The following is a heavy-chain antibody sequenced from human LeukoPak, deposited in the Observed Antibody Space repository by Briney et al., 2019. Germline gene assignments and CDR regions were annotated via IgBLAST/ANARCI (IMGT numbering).Heavy chain of an antibody. J-gene: IGHJ4*02. CDR3: ARDGYCSGGSCYTAFDY. CDR1: ELTFSSYS. CDR2: ISSSGSYI. V-gene: IGHV3-21*01. D-gene: IGHD2-15*01. Sequence: GGSLRLSCAASELTFSSYSMNWVRQAPGKGLEWVSSISSSGSYIYYADSVKGRFTISRDNAKKSLYLQMNSLRAEDTAVYYCARDGYCSGGSCYTAFDYWGQGTLVTVSS.